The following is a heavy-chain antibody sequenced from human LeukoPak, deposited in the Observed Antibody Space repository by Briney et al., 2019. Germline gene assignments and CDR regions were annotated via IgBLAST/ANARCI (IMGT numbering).Heavy chain of an antibody. J-gene: IGHJ3*02. CDR3: AREEMVRGVIIGRFDAFDI. D-gene: IGHD3-10*01. CDR1: GFTFSTYS. CDR2: ISSSSSYM. V-gene: IGHV3-21*01. Sequence: GGSLRLSCAASGFTFSTYSMNWVRQAPGKGLEWVSSISSSSSYMYYADSVKGRFTISRDNSKNTLYLQMNSLRAEDTAVYYCAREEMVRGVIIGRFDAFDIWGQGTMVTVSS.